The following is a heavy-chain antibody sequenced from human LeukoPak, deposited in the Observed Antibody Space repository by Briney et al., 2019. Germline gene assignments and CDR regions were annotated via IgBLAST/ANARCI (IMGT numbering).Heavy chain of an antibody. Sequence: GGSLRLSCAASGFTFSSYAMHWVRQAPGKGLEWVAVISYDGSNKYYADSVKGRFTISRDNSKNTLYLQMNSLRAEDTAVYYCATIALELRFLDHGTFDYWGQGTLVTVSS. J-gene: IGHJ4*02. CDR2: ISYDGSNK. CDR1: GFTFSSYA. V-gene: IGHV3-30-3*01. CDR3: ATIALELRFLDHGTFDY. D-gene: IGHD3-3*01.